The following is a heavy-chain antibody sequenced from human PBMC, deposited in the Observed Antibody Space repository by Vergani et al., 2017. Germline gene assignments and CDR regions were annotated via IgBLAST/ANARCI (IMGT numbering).Heavy chain of an antibody. D-gene: IGHD3-22*01. CDR3: ARSGDSSDVDF. J-gene: IGHJ4*02. V-gene: IGHV4-38-2*01. Sequence: QVQLQESGPGLVKPSETLSLTCVVSDYSITSGYYWGWIRQPPGKGLEWIGSISHSGYTYSNPSLESRITISVDTSKNQFSLKLSSVTAADTAVYYCARSGDSSDVDFWGQGTLVTVSS. CDR2: ISHSGYT. CDR1: DYSITSGYY.